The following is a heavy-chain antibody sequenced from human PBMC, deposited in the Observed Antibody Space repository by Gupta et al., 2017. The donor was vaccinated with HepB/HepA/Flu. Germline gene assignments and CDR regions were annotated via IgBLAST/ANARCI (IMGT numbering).Heavy chain of an antibody. CDR2: FSAYKGDT. Sequence: QIHFLQSGAEVKKPRASVKVSCKAYGYNFNTYGINWVRQAPGQGLEWMGWFSAYKGDTNYAQKFQGRVNMTTDTSTKTASMELTVLRVDDTAVYYWGLGIVIPDENRFWGRGTLVTVSS. J-gene: IGHJ4*02. CDR1: GYNFNTYG. CDR3: GLGIVIPDENRF. V-gene: IGHV1-18*01. D-gene: IGHD3-16*01.